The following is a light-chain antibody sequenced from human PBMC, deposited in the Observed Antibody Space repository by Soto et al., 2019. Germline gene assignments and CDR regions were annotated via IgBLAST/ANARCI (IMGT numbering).Light chain of an antibody. V-gene: IGKV1-5*01. CDR2: DAS. CDR1: QSISRW. J-gene: IGKJ4*01. Sequence: DIQMTQSPSTLSASVGDRVTTTCRASQSISRWLAWSQQKPGKAPKLLIYDASNLQSGVSSRFSGSGSGTEFTLTSTSLQPDDFATYYCQQYSSFLTFGGGTKVEIK. CDR3: QQYSSFLT.